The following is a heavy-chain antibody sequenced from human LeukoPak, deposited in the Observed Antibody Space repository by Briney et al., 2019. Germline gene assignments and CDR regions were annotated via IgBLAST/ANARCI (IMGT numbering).Heavy chain of an antibody. J-gene: IGHJ6*03. V-gene: IGHV3-11*01. Sequence: SGGSLRLSCAASGFTFSDYYMSWIRQAPGKGLEWVSYIGSSGSTIYYADSVKGRFTISRDNAKNSLYLQMNSLRAEDTAVYYCARADTAMVTNLYYYYMDVWGKGTTVTISS. CDR1: GFTFSDYY. CDR2: IGSSGSTI. D-gene: IGHD5-18*01. CDR3: ARADTAMVTNLYYYYMDV.